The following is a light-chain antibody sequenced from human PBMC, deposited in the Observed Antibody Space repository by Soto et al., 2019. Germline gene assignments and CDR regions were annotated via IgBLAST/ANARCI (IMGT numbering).Light chain of an antibody. CDR1: QTVSSN. CDR3: QQYNLHRT. J-gene: IGKJ1*01. Sequence: EIILTQSPDTLSLSPGERATLSCRASQTVSSNYLAWCQQRPGQAPRLLIYGASTRATGVPARFSGSGSGTEFTLTISSLQPDDFATYYCQQYNLHRTFGQGTKVDIK. CDR2: GAS. V-gene: IGKV3-15*01.